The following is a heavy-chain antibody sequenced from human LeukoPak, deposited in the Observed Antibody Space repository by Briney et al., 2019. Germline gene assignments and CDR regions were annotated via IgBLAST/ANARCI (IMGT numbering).Heavy chain of an antibody. J-gene: IGHJ4*02. V-gene: IGHV3-23*01. CDR3: VRDGAHWDLDY. D-gene: IGHD7-27*01. Sequence: GGSLRLSCAASGFTFSSYAMSWVRQAPGKGLEWVSSISGSGGSTYYADSVKGRFTISRDNSKNTVHLQMNSLRAEDTAMYYCVRDGAHWDLDYWGQGTLVTVSS. CDR2: ISGSGGST. CDR1: GFTFSSYA.